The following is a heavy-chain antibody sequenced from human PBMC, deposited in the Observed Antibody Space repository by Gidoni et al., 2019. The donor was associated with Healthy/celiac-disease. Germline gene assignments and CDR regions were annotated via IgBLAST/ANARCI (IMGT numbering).Heavy chain of an antibody. J-gene: IGHJ4*01. V-gene: IGHV1-58*01. CDR2: IVVGSGNT. CDR1: GFTFTSSA. D-gene: IGHD1-26*01. CDR3: AAVQPVTYYTDFDY. Sequence: QMQLVQSGPEVKKPGTSVKVSCKASGFTFTSSAVQWVRQARGQRLEWIGWIVVGSGNTNYAQKFQERVTITRDMSTSTAYMELSSLRSADTAVYSCAAVQPVTYYTDFDYLGQGTLVTVSS.